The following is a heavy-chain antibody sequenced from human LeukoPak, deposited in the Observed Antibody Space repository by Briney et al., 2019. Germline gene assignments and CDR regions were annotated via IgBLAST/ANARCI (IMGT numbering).Heavy chain of an antibody. D-gene: IGHD3-10*01. CDR2: ISYDEMYQ. J-gene: IGHJ4*02. CDR1: GFTFNIYG. Sequence: GRSLRLSCAASGFTFNIYGMHWVRQAPGKGLEWVAGISYDEMYQYYADSVKGRFTISRDNAKNTLFLQMNSLRAADTAIYYCAIHRDYYGSGSDYWGQGTLVTVSS. CDR3: AIHRDYYGSGSDY. V-gene: IGHV3-30*03.